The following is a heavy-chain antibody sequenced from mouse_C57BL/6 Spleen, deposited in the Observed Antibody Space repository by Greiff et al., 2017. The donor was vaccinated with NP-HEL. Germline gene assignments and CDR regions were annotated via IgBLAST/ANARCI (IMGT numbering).Heavy chain of an antibody. Sequence: EVKLMESGGGLVQPGGSLSLSCAASGFTFTDYYMSWVRQPPGKALAWLGFIRNKANGYTTEYSASVKGRFTISRDNSQSILYLQMNALRAEDSATYYCARSPTGPYYFDYWGQGTTLTVSS. D-gene: IGHD4-1*02. V-gene: IGHV7-3*01. CDR1: GFTFTDYY. CDR2: IRNKANGYTT. J-gene: IGHJ2*01. CDR3: ARSPTGPYYFDY.